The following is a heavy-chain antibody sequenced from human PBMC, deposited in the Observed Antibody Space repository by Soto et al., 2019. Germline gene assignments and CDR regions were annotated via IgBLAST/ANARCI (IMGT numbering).Heavy chain of an antibody. J-gene: IGHJ4*02. Sequence: ETLYLTCTDSGFSVSRGTYYWCWIRQPPGKGLEWIGYIYYSGSTNYNPSLKSRVTISLATSKNHFSLKLTSLTAADTAVYYCAGGGTAMVLGPVDYWGQGTLVTVSS. V-gene: IGHV4-61*03. CDR3: AGGGTAMVLGPVDY. D-gene: IGHD5-18*01. CDR1: GFSVSRGTYY. CDR2: IYYSGST.